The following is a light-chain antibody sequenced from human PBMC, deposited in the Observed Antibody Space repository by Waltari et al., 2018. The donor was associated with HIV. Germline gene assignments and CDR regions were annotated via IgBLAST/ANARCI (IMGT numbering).Light chain of an antibody. CDR2: QDG. V-gene: IGLV3-1*01. J-gene: IGLJ3*02. Sequence: SYDLTQPPSVSVSPGQTASIACSGDRLESRYVCWYQQKPGQSPVLVIFQDGTRPSGIPERFSGSNSGNTATLTISGTQAMDEADYYCQAWDSSSGGVFGGGTRLTVL. CDR1: RLESRY. CDR3: QAWDSSSGGV.